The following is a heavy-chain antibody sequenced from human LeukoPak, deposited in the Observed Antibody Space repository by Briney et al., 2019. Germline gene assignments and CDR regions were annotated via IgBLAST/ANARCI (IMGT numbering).Heavy chain of an antibody. CDR3: ARHRRGYYDILTGYSDY. CDR2: IYYSGST. J-gene: IGHJ4*02. V-gene: IGHV4-39*01. CDR1: GGSISSSSYY. D-gene: IGHD3-9*01. Sequence: PSETLSLTCTVSGGSISSSSYYWGWIRQPPGKGLEWIGSIYYSGSTYYNPSLKSRVTISVDTSKNQFSLKLSSVTAADTAVYYCARHRRGYYDILTGYSDYWGQGTLVTVSP.